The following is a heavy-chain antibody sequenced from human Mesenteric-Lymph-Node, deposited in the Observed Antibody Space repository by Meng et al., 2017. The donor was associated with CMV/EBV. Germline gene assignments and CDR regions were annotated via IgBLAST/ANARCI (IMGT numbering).Heavy chain of an antibody. CDR3: AKVFSGWVGMDV. J-gene: IGHJ6*02. CDR2: ISSSSSYI. CDR1: GFTFSSYE. Sequence: GGSLRLSCAASGFTFSSYEMNWVRQAPGKGLEWVASISSSSSYIYYADSMKGRFTISRDNSKNTLYLQMNSLRVEDTAVYYCAKVFSGWVGMDVWGQGTTVTVSS. V-gene: IGHV3-21*01. D-gene: IGHD1-14*01.